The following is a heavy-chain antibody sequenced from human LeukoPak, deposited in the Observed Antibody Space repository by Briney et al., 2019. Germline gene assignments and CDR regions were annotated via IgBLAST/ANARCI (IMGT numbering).Heavy chain of an antibody. CDR1: GYSISRGYY. CDR2: IYHSGST. V-gene: IGHV4-38-2*01. J-gene: IGHJ4*02. CDR3: ASIIVGATTRFDY. D-gene: IGHD1-26*01. Sequence: PSETLSLTCAVSGYSISRGYYWGWIRQPPGDGLEWIGSIYHSGSTYYNPSLKSRVTISVDTSKNQFSLKLSSVTAADTAVYYCASIIVGATTRFDYWGQGTLVTVSS.